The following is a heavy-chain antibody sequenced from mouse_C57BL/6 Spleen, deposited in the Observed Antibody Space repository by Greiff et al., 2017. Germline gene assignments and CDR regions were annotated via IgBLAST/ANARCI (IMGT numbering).Heavy chain of an antibody. CDR3: ARDSNHFDY. CDR2: IDPSDSYT. CDR1: GYTFTSYW. J-gene: IGHJ2*01. D-gene: IGHD2-5*01. Sequence: QVQLQQPGAELVMPGASVKLSCKASGYTFTSYWMYWVKQRPGQGLEWIGEIDPSDSYTNYNQKFKGKSTLTVDKSSSTAYMQLSSLTSEDSAVYYCARDSNHFDYWGQGTTLTVSS. V-gene: IGHV1-69*01.